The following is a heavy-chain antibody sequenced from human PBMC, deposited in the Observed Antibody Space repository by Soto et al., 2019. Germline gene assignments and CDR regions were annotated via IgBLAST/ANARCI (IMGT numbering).Heavy chain of an antibody. CDR3: AKDLQSYGDYDYDCYGMDV. CDR1: GFTFSTYG. V-gene: IGHV3-30*18. D-gene: IGHD4-17*01. Sequence: QVQLVESGGGEVQPGRSLTISCAASGFTFSTYGMHWVRQTPGKGLEWVAVISYDGTNKFYSDSVKGRFTISRDNFKNTLTLQMNSLRADDTAVYSCAKDLQSYGDYDYDCYGMDVWGLGTRVTDSS. J-gene: IGHJ6*02. CDR2: ISYDGTNK.